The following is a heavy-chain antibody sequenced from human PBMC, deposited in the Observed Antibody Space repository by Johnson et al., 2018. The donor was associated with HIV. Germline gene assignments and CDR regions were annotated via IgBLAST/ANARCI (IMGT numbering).Heavy chain of an antibody. CDR1: GFTFSDYG. Sequence: VQLVESGGGVVQPGRSLRLSCAASGFTFSDYGMHWVRQAPGKGLEWVAVISYDGSNKYYADSVKGRFTISRDNSNNTLYLQMGSLRDEDMEVYYCARVTGRTLAARYDAFDIWGQGTMVIVSS. V-gene: IGHV3-30*03. J-gene: IGHJ3*02. D-gene: IGHD6-6*01. CDR3: ARVTGRTLAARYDAFDI. CDR2: ISYDGSNK.